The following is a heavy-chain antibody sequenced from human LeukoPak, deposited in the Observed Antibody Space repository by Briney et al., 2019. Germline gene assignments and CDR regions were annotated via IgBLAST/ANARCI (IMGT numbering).Heavy chain of an antibody. CDR2: IRFDGSEK. D-gene: IGHD2-2*03. CDR1: GFTFSSYS. Sequence: GGSLRLSCAASGFTFSSYSMNWVRRAPGKGLEWMTFIRFDGSEKYYADSVKGRFTISRDYSKNTLFLQMSSLRPGDTAVYYCALGKNFGYHYFDFWGQGALVTVSS. V-gene: IGHV3-30*02. J-gene: IGHJ4*02. CDR3: ALGKNFGYHYFDF.